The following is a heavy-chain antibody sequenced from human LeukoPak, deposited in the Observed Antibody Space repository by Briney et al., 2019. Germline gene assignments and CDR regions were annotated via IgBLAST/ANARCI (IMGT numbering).Heavy chain of an antibody. CDR2: IYYSGST. CDR3: ARGNIVLVPAAMGFDY. D-gene: IGHD2-2*01. J-gene: IGHJ4*02. Sequence: SETLSLTCTVSGGSISSYYWSWIRQPPGKGLEWIGYIYYSGSTNYNPSLKSRVTISVDTSKNQFSLKLSSVTAADTAVYYCARGNIVLVPAAMGFDYWGQGTLVTVSS. CDR1: GGSISSYY. V-gene: IGHV4-59*01.